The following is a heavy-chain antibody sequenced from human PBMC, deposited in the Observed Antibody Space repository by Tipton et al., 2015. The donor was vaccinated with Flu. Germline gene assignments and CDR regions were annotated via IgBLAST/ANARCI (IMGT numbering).Heavy chain of an antibody. V-gene: IGHV3-48*03. Sequence: SLRLSCAASGFTFSSYEMNWVRQAPGKGLEWVSYISSSGSTIYYADSVKGRFTISRDNAKNSLYLQMNSLRAEDTAVYYCASLATDYYYYGMDVWGQGTTVTVSS. J-gene: IGHJ6*02. CDR2: ISSSGSTI. CDR3: ASLATDYYYYGMDV. CDR1: GFTFSSYE.